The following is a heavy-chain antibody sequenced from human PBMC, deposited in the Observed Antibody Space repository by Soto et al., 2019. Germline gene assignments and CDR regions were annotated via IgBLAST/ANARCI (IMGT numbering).Heavy chain of an antibody. J-gene: IGHJ3*02. D-gene: IGHD3-16*02. CDR3: ARGRGDYIWGSYRSNAFDI. CDR2: INPNSGGT. V-gene: IGHV1-2*04. Sequence: ASVKVSCKASGYTFTGYYMHWVRQAPGQGLEWMGWINPNSGGTNYAQKFQGWVTMTRDTSISTAYMELSRLRSDDTAVYYCARGRGDYIWGSYRSNAFDIWGQGTMVTVSS. CDR1: GYTFTGYY.